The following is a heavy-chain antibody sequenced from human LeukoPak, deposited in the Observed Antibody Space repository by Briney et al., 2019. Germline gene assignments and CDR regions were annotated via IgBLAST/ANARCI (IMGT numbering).Heavy chain of an antibody. CDR2: ISGSGGST. CDR3: AKDQNYDSSGYPDY. D-gene: IGHD3-22*01. J-gene: IGHJ4*02. V-gene: IGHV3-23*01. Sequence: GASLRLSCAASGFTFSSYAMSWVRQAPGKGLEWVSAISGSGGSTYYADSVKGRFTISRDNSKNTLYLPMNSLRAEDTAVYYCAKDQNYDSSGYPDYWGQGTLVTVSS. CDR1: GFTFSSYA.